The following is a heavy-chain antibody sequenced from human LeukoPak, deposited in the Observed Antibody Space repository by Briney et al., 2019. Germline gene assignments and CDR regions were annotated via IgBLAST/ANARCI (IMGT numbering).Heavy chain of an antibody. V-gene: IGHV1-69*05. CDR2: IIPIFGTA. CDR1: GGTFSSYA. Sequence: ASVKVSCKASGGTFSSYAISWVRQAPGRGLEWMGRIIPIFGTANYAQKFQGRVTITTDESTSTAYMELSSLRSEDTAVYYCARREVYARHDAFDIWGQGTMVTVSS. D-gene: IGHD2-8*01. CDR3: ARREVYARHDAFDI. J-gene: IGHJ3*02.